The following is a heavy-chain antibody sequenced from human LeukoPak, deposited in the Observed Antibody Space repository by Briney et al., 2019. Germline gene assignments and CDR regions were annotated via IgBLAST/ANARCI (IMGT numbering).Heavy chain of an antibody. V-gene: IGHV3-21*01. Sequence: GGSLRLSCAASGFTYSSYSMNWVRQAPGKGREWVSSISSSSSYIYYADSVKGRFTISRDNAKNSLYLQMNSLRAEDTAVYYCARDDYSNPLSYWGQGTLVTVSS. CDR2: ISSSSSYI. CDR1: GFTYSSYS. J-gene: IGHJ4*02. D-gene: IGHD4-11*01. CDR3: ARDDYSNPLSY.